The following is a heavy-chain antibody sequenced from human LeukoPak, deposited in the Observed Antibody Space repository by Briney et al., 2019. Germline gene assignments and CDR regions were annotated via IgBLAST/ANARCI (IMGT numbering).Heavy chain of an antibody. CDR1: GYTFTSYD. Sequence: ASVKVSCKASGYTFTSYDINWVRQATGQGLEWMGWMNPNSGNTGYAQKFQGRVTMTRDMSTSTVYMELSSLRSEDTAVYYCARGGSPFYYYYYMDVWGKGTTVTVSS. D-gene: IGHD1-26*01. CDR2: MNPNSGNT. CDR3: ARGGSPFYYYYYMDV. V-gene: IGHV1-8*02. J-gene: IGHJ6*03.